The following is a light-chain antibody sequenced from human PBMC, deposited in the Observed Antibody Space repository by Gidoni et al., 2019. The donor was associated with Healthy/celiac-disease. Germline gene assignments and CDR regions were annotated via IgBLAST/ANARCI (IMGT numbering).Light chain of an antibody. CDR3: QQRSNWT. Sequence: EIVLTQSPATLSLSPGERATLSCRASQSVSSYLALSQQKPGQAPRLLIYYASRIRGSGSGTDFTLTISSLGPGGFSVYYCQQRSNWTFGQGTKVEIK. V-gene: IGKV3-11*01. J-gene: IGKJ1*01. CDR1: QSVSSY. CDR2: YAS.